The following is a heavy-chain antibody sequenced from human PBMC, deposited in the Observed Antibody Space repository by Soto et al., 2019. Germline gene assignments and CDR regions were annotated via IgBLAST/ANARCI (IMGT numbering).Heavy chain of an antibody. V-gene: IGHV4-59*08. CDR3: ARSIGFTSSWDY. D-gene: IGHD6-13*01. CDR1: GGSISYLTNHY. CDR2: IFYSGSS. J-gene: IGHJ4*02. Sequence: PSETLSLTCTVSGGSISYLTNHYCSWIRLPPGKGLEWIGYIFYSGSSNYNPSLKSRVTISVDTSKNQFSLKLSSVTAADTAVYYCARSIGFTSSWDYWGQGALVTVSS.